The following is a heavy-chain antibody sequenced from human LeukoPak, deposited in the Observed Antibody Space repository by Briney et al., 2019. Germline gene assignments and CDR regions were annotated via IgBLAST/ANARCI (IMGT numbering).Heavy chain of an antibody. Sequence: GGSLRLSCAASGFTFSSYAMSWVRQAPGKGLEWVSYISSSGSTIYYADSVKGRFTISRDNAKNSLYLQMNSLRAEDTAVYYCARVPRRRASCDYWGQGTLVTVSS. CDR3: ARVPRRRASCDY. J-gene: IGHJ4*02. V-gene: IGHV3-48*04. D-gene: IGHD5-24*01. CDR1: GFTFSSYA. CDR2: ISSSGSTI.